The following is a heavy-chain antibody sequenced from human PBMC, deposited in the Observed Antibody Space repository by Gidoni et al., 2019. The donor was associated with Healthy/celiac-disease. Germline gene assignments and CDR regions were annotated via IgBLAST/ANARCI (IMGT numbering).Heavy chain of an antibody. V-gene: IGHV3-13*04. J-gene: IGHJ4*02. CDR3: ARGDVASLVDY. Sequence: EVQLVESGGGLVQPGGSLRLSCAASGFTFSSYDMHWVRQATGKGLECVSAIGTAGDTYYPGSVKGRFTISRENAKNSLYLQMNSLRAGDTAVYYCARGDVASLVDYWGQGTLVTVSS. CDR1: GFTFSSYD. D-gene: IGHD3-10*02. CDR2: IGTAGDT.